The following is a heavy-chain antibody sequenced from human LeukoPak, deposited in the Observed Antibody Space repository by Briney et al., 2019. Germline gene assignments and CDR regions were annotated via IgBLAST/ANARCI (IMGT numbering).Heavy chain of an antibody. V-gene: IGHV3-33*06. CDR2: IWYDGSNK. D-gene: IGHD6-13*01. CDR1: GFTFSSYG. J-gene: IGHJ4*02. CDR3: AKVGLGYSSSWYFDY. Sequence: GGSLRLSCAATGFTFSSYGMHWVRPAPGKGLEGVAVIWYDGSNKYYADSVKGRFTISRDNSKNTLYLQMNSLRAEDTAVYCCAKVGLGYSSSWYFDYWGQGTLVTVSS.